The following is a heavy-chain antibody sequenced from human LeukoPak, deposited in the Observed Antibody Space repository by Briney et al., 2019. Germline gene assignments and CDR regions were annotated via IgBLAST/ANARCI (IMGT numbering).Heavy chain of an antibody. D-gene: IGHD3-9*01. V-gene: IGHV4-34*01. CDR3: AHGLRYFGYYYGMDV. CDR2: INHSGST. Sequence: SETLSLTCVVYGGSFSGYYWSWIRQPPGKGLEWIGEINHSGSTNYNPSLKSRVTISVDTSKNQFSLKLSSVTAADTAVYYCAHGLRYFGYYYGMDVWGQGTTVTVSS. J-gene: IGHJ6*02. CDR1: GGSFSGYY.